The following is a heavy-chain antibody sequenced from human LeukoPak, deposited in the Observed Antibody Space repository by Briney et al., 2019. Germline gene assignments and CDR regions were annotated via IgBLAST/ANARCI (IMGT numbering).Heavy chain of an antibody. Sequence: GGSLRLSCAASGFTFSSYSVNWVRQAPGKGLEWVSSISSSSSYIYYADSVKGRFTISRDNAKNSLYLQMNSLRAEDTAAYYCARDNDFWSGYFPPFGYWGQGTLVTVSS. CDR1: GFTFSSYS. D-gene: IGHD3-3*01. CDR3: ARDNDFWSGYFPPFGY. V-gene: IGHV3-21*01. J-gene: IGHJ4*02. CDR2: ISSSSSYI.